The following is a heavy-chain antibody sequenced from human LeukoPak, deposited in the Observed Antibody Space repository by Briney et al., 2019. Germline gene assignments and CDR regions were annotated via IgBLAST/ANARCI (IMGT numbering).Heavy chain of an antibody. CDR1: GGSISSGGYY. D-gene: IGHD3-22*01. CDR2: IYYSGST. V-gene: IGHV4-31*03. Sequence: PSETLSLTCTVSGGSISSGGYYWSWIRQHPGKGLEWIGYIYYSGSTYYNPSLKSRVTISVDTSKNQFSLKLSSVTAADTAVYYCARDGGYYDSSGYSSFDYWGQGTLVTVSS. J-gene: IGHJ4*02. CDR3: ARDGGYYDSSGYSSFDY.